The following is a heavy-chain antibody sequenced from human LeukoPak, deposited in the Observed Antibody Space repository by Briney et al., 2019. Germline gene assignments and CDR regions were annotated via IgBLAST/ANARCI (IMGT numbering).Heavy chain of an antibody. CDR3: AREVVQAARRRYWYFYL. D-gene: IGHD2-2*01. Sequence: PSETLSLTCAVYGGSFSGYYWSWIRQPPGKGLDWIGEINHSGSTNYNPSLKSRVTISVDTSKNQFYLDVSSVTAADTAVYYCAREVVQAARRRYWYFYLWGRGTLVTVSS. J-gene: IGHJ2*01. V-gene: IGHV4-34*01. CDR1: GGSFSGYY. CDR2: INHSGST.